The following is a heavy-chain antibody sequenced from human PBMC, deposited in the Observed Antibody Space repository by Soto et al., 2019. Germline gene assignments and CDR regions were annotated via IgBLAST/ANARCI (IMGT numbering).Heavy chain of an antibody. CDR1: GYTFNIYG. V-gene: IGHV1-2*02. J-gene: IGHJ4*02. D-gene: IGHD1-1*01. Sequence: GASVKVSCKASGYTFNIYGISWVRQAPGQGLEWMGWINPNSGNTKYAPKFQGGVTMTRDTSITTAYMELSRLRSGDTAVYYCAREPATAKPEGVDFWGQGTLVTVYS. CDR3: AREPATAKPEGVDF. CDR2: INPNSGNT.